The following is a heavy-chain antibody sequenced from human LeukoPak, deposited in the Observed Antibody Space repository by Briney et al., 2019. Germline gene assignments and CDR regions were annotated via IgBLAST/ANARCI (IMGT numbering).Heavy chain of an antibody. CDR3: ASGYPEYYYDSSGYQYFDI. Sequence: PGGSLRLSCAASGFTFSSYSMNWVRQAPGKVLEWVSSISSSSSYIYYADSVKGRFTISRDNAKNSLYLQMNSLRAEDTAVYYCASGYPEYYYDSSGYQYFDIWGQGTMVTVSS. CDR1: GFTFSSYS. J-gene: IGHJ3*02. CDR2: ISSSSSYI. V-gene: IGHV3-21*01. D-gene: IGHD3-22*01.